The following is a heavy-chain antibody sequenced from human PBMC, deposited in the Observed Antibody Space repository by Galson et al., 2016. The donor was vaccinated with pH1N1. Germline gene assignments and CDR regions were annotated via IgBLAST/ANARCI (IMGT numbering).Heavy chain of an antibody. CDR3: VRHLARPDSGLRNDPFDS. CDR1: GFTFSNYW. V-gene: IGHV4-38-2*01. D-gene: IGHD5-12*01. Sequence: LRLSCATSGFTFSNYWMHWVRQAPGKGLEWIGSIYHNGDTNRSPSLKSRLTISVDTSKNQFSLKLSSVTAADTAIYYCVRHLARPDSGLRNDPFDSWAQGTLVTVSS. CDR2: IYHNGDT. J-gene: IGHJ4*02.